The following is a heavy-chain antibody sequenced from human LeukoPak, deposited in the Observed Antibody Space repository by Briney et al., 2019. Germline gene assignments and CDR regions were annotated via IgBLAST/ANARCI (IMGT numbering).Heavy chain of an antibody. Sequence: ASVKVSXKASGYTFTSYGISWVRQAPGQGLEWMGWISAYNGNTNYAQKLQGRVTMTTDTSTSTAYMELRSLRSDDTAVYYCASPGTRYSSGWYYFDYWGQGTLVTVSS. CDR3: ASPGTRYSSGWYYFDY. V-gene: IGHV1-18*01. CDR2: ISAYNGNT. J-gene: IGHJ4*02. D-gene: IGHD6-19*01. CDR1: GYTFTSYG.